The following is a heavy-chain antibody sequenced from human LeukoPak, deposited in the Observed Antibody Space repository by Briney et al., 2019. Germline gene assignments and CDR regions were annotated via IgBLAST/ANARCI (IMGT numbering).Heavy chain of an antibody. D-gene: IGHD3-10*01. CDR2: INPNSGGT. CDR3: ARPGGSKKAFDI. J-gene: IGHJ3*02. CDR1: GYTFTGYY. V-gene: IGHV1-2*02. Sequence: ASVKVSCKASGYTFTGYYMHWVRQAPGQGLEWMGWINPNSGGTNYAQKFQGRVTMTRDTSISTAYMELSGLRSDDTAVYYCARPGGSKKAFDIWGQGTMVTVSS.